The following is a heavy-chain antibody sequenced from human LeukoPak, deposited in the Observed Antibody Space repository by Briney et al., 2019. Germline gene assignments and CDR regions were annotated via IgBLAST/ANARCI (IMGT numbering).Heavy chain of an antibody. Sequence: PSETLSLICTVSGGSISSYYWSWIRQPPGKGLEWIGYIYYSGSTNYNPSLKSRVTISVDTSKNQFSLKLSSVTAADTAVYYCARHADHTYSSGWYSAFDIWGQGTMVTVSS. CDR1: GGSISSYY. D-gene: IGHD6-19*01. J-gene: IGHJ3*02. CDR2: IYYSGST. CDR3: ARHADHTYSSGWYSAFDI. V-gene: IGHV4-59*08.